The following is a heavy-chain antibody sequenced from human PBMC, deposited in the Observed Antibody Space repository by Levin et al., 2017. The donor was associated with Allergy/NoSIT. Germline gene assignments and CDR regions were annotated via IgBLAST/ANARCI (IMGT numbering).Heavy chain of an antibody. Sequence: TGGSLRLSCAASGFSFSNHAMSWVRQTPGKGLEWVSTIGGSGGSTHDADSVKGRFTTSRDNSKNTLFLQMTSLRDDDTAVYYCAKGYCTNGICYTDYWGQGTLVTVSS. CDR1: GFSFSNHA. CDR2: IGGSGGST. J-gene: IGHJ4*02. V-gene: IGHV3-23*01. CDR3: AKGYCTNGICYTDY. D-gene: IGHD2-8*01.